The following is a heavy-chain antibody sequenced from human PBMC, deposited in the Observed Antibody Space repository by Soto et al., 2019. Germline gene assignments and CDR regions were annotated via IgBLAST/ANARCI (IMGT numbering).Heavy chain of an antibody. CDR1: GGSISSYY. CDR2: IYYSGST. D-gene: IGHD6-13*01. V-gene: IGHV4-59*01. J-gene: IGHJ4*02. CDR3: ARAISPGIASY. Sequence: SETLSLTCTVSGGSISSYYWSWIRQPPGKGLEWIGYIYYSGSTNYNPSLKSRVTVSVDTSKNQFSLKLSSVTAADTAVYYCARAISPGIASYWGQGTLVTVSS.